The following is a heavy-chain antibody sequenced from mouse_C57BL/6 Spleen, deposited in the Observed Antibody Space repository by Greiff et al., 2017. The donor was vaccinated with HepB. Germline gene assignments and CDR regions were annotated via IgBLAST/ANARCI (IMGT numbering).Heavy chain of an antibody. CDR3: AREDYDYVGAMDY. CDR2: ISSGSSTI. J-gene: IGHJ4*01. CDR1: GFTFSDYG. V-gene: IGHV5-17*01. D-gene: IGHD2-4*01. Sequence: EVKVVESGGGLVKPGGSLKLSCAASGFTFSDYGMHWVRQAPEKGLEWVAYISSGSSTIYYADTVKGRFTISRDNAKNTLFLQMTSLRSEDTAMYYCAREDYDYVGAMDYWGQGTSVTVSS.